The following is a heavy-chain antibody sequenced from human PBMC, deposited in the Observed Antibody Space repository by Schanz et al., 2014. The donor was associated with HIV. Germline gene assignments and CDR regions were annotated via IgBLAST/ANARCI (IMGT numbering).Heavy chain of an antibody. CDR3: ARSRYHDGGPLPLDS. D-gene: IGHD3-16*02. CDR1: GGSFSAYY. V-gene: IGHV4-34*01. CDR2: INHSGVT. Sequence: QVHLQQWGAGLLKPSETLSLTCTVYGGSFSAYYWSWIRQPPGEGLEWIGEINHSGVTNYNPSLKMPAPLSVDTSKNQFSLKVPPVTAADTAVYYCARSRYHDGGPLPLDSWDQGARVTVSS. J-gene: IGHJ4*02.